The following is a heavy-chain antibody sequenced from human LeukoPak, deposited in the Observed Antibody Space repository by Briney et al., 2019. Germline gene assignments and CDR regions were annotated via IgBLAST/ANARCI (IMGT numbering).Heavy chain of an antibody. V-gene: IGHV3-7*01. CDR2: IKQDGSEK. CDR3: ARVPGRVVAATMRYYFDY. D-gene: IGHD2-15*01. J-gene: IGHJ4*02. CDR1: GFTFSSYW. Sequence: GGSLRLSCAASGFTFSSYWMSWVRQAPGKGLEWVANIKQDGSEKYYVDSVKGRFTISRDNAKNSLYLQMNSLGAEDTAVYYCARVPGRVVAATMRYYFDYWGQGTLVTVSS.